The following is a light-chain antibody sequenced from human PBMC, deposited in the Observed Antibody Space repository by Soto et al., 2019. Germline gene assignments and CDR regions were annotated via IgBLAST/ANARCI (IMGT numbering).Light chain of an antibody. V-gene: IGKV3-15*01. CDR2: GAS. J-gene: IGKJ2*01. CDR3: QQYNNRPYT. CDR1: QSISSD. Sequence: EIMMTQSPDTLSVSPGERATVSCRASQSISSDFAWFQLKPGQAPRLLIYGASTRAPDVPDRFSGSGSGTEFTLTSSSLQSEDFAVYYRQQYNNRPYTFGQGTKLEIK.